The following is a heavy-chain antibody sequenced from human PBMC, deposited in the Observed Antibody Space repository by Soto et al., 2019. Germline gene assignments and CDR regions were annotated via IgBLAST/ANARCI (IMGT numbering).Heavy chain of an antibody. CDR2: LVPVFGTA. Sequence: QVQLVQTGAEVKKPGSSVKVSCKASGGTFSSLAISWVRQAHGQGLEWMGGLVPVFGTANYAQKFQDRVTITAVKSTSTSYMELSSLRSEDTAVYYCARSPGVFDYWGQGTLVTVSS. D-gene: IGHD3-10*01. J-gene: IGHJ4*02. CDR1: GGTFSSLA. V-gene: IGHV1-69*06. CDR3: ARSPGVFDY.